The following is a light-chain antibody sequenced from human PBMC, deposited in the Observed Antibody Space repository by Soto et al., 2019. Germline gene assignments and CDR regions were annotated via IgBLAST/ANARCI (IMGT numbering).Light chain of an antibody. J-gene: IGKJ1*01. CDR3: QQYGSSRT. CDR1: QSVSSN. V-gene: IGKV3-15*01. Sequence: EIVMTQSPATLSVSPGERATLSCRASQSVSSNLAWYHQKPGQAPRLLIYGASTRATGIPARFSGSGSGTDFTLTIRRLEPEDFAVYYCQQYGSSRTFGQGTKV. CDR2: GAS.